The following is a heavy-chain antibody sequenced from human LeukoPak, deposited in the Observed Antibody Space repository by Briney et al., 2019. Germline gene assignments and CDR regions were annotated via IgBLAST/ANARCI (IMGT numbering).Heavy chain of an antibody. J-gene: IGHJ4*02. V-gene: IGHV4-34*01. D-gene: IGHD1-7*01. CDR1: GGSFSGYY. CDR3: ARSHSNWNYLGSFDY. CDR2: INHSGST. Sequence: SETLSLTCAVYGGSFSGYYWSWIRQPPGKGLEWIGEINHSGSTYYNPSLKSRVTISVDTSKNQFSLKLSSVTAADTAVYYCARSHSNWNYLGSFDYWGQGTLVTVSS.